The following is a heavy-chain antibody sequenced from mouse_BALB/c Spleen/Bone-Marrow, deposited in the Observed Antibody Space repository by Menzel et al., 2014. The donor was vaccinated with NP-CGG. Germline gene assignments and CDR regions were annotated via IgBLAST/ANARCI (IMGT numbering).Heavy chain of an antibody. J-gene: IGHJ1*01. CDR1: GFDFSRYW. Sequence: VQLQQSGGGLVQPGGSLKLSCAASGFDFSRYWMTWVRQAPGKGLEWIGGINPDSSTINYTPSLKNKFIISRDNAKNTLYLQMSKVRSEDTALYYCARPGYYGYQDVWGAGTTLTVSS. CDR2: INPDSSTI. V-gene: IGHV4-1*02. CDR3: ARPGYYGYQDV. D-gene: IGHD1-2*01.